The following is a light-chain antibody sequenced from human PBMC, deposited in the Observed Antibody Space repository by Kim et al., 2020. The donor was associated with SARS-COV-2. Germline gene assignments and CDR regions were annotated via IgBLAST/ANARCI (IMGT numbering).Light chain of an antibody. CDR3: AAWDDSLNGWV. J-gene: IGLJ3*02. Sequence: ELTQPPSASGTPGQRVTISCSGSSSNIGSDTVNWFQQLPGSAPKLLIYSNNQRPSGVPDRFSGSKSGTSASLAISGLQSEDEADYYCAAWDDSLNGWVFGGGTQLTVL. CDR2: SNN. V-gene: IGLV1-44*01. CDR1: SSNIGSDT.